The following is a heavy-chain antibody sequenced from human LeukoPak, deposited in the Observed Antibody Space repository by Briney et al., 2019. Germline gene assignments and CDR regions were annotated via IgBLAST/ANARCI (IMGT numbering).Heavy chain of an antibody. CDR1: GGSISSYY. D-gene: IGHD3-22*01. CDR2: IYYSGST. CDR3: ARDRRGSSGYFWYFDL. Sequence: WETLSLTCTVSGGSISSYYWSWIRQPPGKGLEWIGYIYYSGSTNYNPSLKSRVTISVDTSKNQFSLKLSSVTAADTAVYYCARDRRGSSGYFWYFDLWGRGTLVTVSS. J-gene: IGHJ2*01. V-gene: IGHV4-59*01.